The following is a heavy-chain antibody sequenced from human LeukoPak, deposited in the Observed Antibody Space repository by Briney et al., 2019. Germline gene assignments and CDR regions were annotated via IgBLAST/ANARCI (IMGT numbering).Heavy chain of an antibody. CDR2: IYSGGST. J-gene: IGHJ4*02. CDR1: GFIVSSNY. V-gene: IGHV3-53*01. D-gene: IGHD2-15*01. CDR3: ASTHLGYCSSVSCQNDY. Sequence: GGSLRLSCVASGFIVSSNYMSWVRQAPGKGLEWVSVIYSGGSTYYAGSVKGRFTISRDNSKNTLYLQMNSLRAEDTAVYYCASTHLGYCSSVSCQNDYWGQGTLVTVSS.